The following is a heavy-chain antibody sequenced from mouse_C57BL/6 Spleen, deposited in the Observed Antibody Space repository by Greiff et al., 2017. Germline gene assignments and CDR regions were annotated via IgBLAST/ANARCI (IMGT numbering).Heavy chain of an antibody. CDR3: ARKGLAHYYAMDY. CDR2: IYPGSGST. Sequence: QVQLQQSGAELVKPGASVKMSCKASGYTFTSYWITWVKQRPGQGLEWIGDIYPGSGSTNYNEKFKSKATLTVDTSSSTAYMQLSSLTSEDSAVYYCARKGLAHYYAMDYWGQGTSVTVSS. J-gene: IGHJ4*01. D-gene: IGHD3-3*01. CDR1: GYTFTSYW. V-gene: IGHV1-55*01.